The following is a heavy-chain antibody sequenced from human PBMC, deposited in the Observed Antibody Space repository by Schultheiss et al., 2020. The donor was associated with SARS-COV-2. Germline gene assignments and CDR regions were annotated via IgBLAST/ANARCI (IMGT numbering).Heavy chain of an antibody. CDR3: ARERGMVRGVHYYYYGMDV. J-gene: IGHJ6*02. CDR2: ISAYNGNT. CDR1: GYTFTSYG. D-gene: IGHD3-10*01. Sequence: ASVKVSCKASGYTFTSYGISWVRQAPGQGLEWMGWISAYNGNTNYAQKLQGRVTMTTDTSTSTAYMELRSLRSDDTAVYYCARERGMVRGVHYYYYGMDVWGQGTTVTVSS. V-gene: IGHV1-18*01.